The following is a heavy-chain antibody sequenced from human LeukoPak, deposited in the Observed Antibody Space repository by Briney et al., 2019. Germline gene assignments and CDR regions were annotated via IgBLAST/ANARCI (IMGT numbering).Heavy chain of an antibody. D-gene: IGHD4-17*01. CDR3: ARASTTVPNLLDY. CDR1: GFTFSTYW. Sequence: GGSLRLSCAASGFTFSTYWMHWVRQAPGKGLLWVSRINGDGTSTKYADSVKGRFTISRDNARHTLYLQMDSLRAEDTAVYYCARASTTVPNLLDYWGQGTLVTVSS. J-gene: IGHJ4*02. CDR2: INGDGTST. V-gene: IGHV3-74*03.